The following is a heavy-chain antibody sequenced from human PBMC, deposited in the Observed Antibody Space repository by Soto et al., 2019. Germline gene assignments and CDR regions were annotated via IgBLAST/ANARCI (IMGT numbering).Heavy chain of an antibody. Sequence: EVQLLESGGGLVQPGGSLRLSCAASGFTFSSYAMSWVRQAPGKGLEWVSAISGSGGSTYYADSVKGRFTISRDNSKNTLYLQMNGLRAEDTAVYYCAKVGTAAGFRNWYFDLWGRGTLVTVSS. CDR3: AKVGTAAGFRNWYFDL. CDR2: ISGSGGST. V-gene: IGHV3-23*01. D-gene: IGHD6-13*01. CDR1: GFTFSSYA. J-gene: IGHJ2*01.